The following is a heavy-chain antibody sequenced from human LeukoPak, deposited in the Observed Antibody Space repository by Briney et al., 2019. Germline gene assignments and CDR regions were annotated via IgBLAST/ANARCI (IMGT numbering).Heavy chain of an antibody. J-gene: IGHJ4*02. D-gene: IGHD1-26*01. CDR1: GGSVSRGGYY. CDR2: TSYSEGT. CDR3: ATADWESFYFDS. Sequence: SETLSPTCTVSGGSVSRGGYYWTWIRQHPGKGLEWIGFTSYSEGTHYNPSLMSRITISVDRSQNQFSLKMRDVTAADTAVYFCATADWESFYFDSWGQGALVAVSS. V-gene: IGHV4-31*03.